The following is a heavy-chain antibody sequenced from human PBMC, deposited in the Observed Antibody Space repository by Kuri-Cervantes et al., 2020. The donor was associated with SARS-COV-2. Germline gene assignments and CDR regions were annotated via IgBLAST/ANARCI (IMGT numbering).Heavy chain of an antibody. D-gene: IGHD4-23*01. J-gene: IGHJ3*02. Sequence: GESLKISCAASGFTFSSYAMSWVRQAPGKGLEWVSAISGSGGSTYYADSVKGRFTISRDNAKNSLYLQMNSLRAEDTAVYYCAGYGGKNALDAFDIWGQGTMVTVSS. V-gene: IGHV3-23*01. CDR3: AGYGGKNALDAFDI. CDR2: ISGSGGST. CDR1: GFTFSSYA.